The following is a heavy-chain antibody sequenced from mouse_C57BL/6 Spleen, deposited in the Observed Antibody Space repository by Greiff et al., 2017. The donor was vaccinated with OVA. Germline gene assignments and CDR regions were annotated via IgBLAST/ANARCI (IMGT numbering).Heavy chain of an antibody. CDR2: IYPRSGNT. J-gene: IGHJ2*01. D-gene: IGHD2-5*01. CDR3: ARDSSNCIDY. V-gene: IGHV1-81*01. CDR1: GYTFTSYG. Sequence: QVQLQQSGAELARPGASVKLSCKASGYTFTSYGISWVKQRPGQGLEWIGEIYPRSGNTYYNEKFKGKATLTADKSSSTAYMELRSLTSEDAAVYFCARDSSNCIDYWGQGTTLTVSS.